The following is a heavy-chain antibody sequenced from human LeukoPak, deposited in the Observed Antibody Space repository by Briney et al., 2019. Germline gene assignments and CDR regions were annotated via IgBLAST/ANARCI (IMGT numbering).Heavy chain of an antibody. CDR1: GYTFTSYD. J-gene: IGHJ4*02. CDR2: IIPILGIA. Sequence: GASVKVSCKASGYTFTSYDINWVRQAPGQGLEWMGRIIPILGIANYAQKFQGRVTITADKSTSTAYMELSSLRSEDAAVYYCARDRIAAAGTLDYWGQGALVTVSS. D-gene: IGHD6-13*01. CDR3: ARDRIAAAGTLDY. V-gene: IGHV1-69*04.